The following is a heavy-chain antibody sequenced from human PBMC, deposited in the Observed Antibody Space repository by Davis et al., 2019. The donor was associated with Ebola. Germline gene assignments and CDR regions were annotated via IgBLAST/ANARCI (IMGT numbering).Heavy chain of an antibody. CDR3: ARDSIWAAYGMDV. V-gene: IGHV3-30*03. CDR1: GFTFSSYG. Sequence: PGGSLRLSCAASGFTFSSYGMHWVRQAPGKGLEWVAVISYDGSNKYYADSVKGRFTISRDNSKNTLYLQMNSLRAEDTAVYYCARDSIWAAYGMDVWGQGTTVTVSS. D-gene: IGHD3-16*01. J-gene: IGHJ6*02. CDR2: ISYDGSNK.